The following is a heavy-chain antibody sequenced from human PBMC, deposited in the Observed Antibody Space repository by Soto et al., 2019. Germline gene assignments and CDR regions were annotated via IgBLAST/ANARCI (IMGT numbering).Heavy chain of an antibody. CDR1: AGSISSYY. J-gene: IGHJ4*02. V-gene: IGHV4-59*08. CDR2: IYYSGST. CDR3: ARHGMDYYDSSGYYYSPYYFDY. Sequence: SETLSLTCTVSAGSISSYYWSWIRQPPGRGLEWIGYIYYSGSTNYNPSLKSRVTISVDTSKNQFSLKLSSVTAADTAVYYCARHGMDYYDSSGYYYSPYYFDYWGQGTLVTVSS. D-gene: IGHD3-22*01.